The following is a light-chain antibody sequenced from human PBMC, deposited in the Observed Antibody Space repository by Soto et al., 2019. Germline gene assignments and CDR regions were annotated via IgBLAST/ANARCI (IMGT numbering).Light chain of an antibody. J-gene: IGKJ5*01. CDR3: HQRSIWPPEIT. CDR2: AAS. V-gene: IGKV3-11*01. Sequence: EIVLPQSQGTLSVSQGASATLSCRASQSVSSYSAWYQQKPGQAPRLLISAASNRATGIPARFSGSGSGTDFTLTISSLEPEDFAGYYCHQRSIWPPEITSGKGTRWRL. CDR1: QSVSSY.